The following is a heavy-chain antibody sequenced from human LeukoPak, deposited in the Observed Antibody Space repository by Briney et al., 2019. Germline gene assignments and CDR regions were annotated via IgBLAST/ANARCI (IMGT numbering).Heavy chain of an antibody. Sequence: PSETLSLTCTVSGVSISSYYWSWIRQPAGKGLEWIGRIHTSGSTNYNPSLKSRVTISVDTSKNQFSLKLSSVTAADTAVYYCARTELLRYFPNYYYYYMDVWGKGTTVTISS. J-gene: IGHJ6*03. CDR3: ARTELLRYFPNYYYYYMDV. D-gene: IGHD3-9*01. V-gene: IGHV4-4*07. CDR2: IHTSGST. CDR1: GVSISSYY.